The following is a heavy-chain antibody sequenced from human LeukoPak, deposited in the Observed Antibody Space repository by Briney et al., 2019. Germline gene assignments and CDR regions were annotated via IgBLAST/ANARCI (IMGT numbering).Heavy chain of an antibody. CDR2: ISGSGDST. CDR1: GLSFSSHA. Sequence: PGGSLRLSCAASGLSFSSHAMNWVRQAPGKGLEWVSAISGSGDSTYYADSVKGRFTISRDNSKNTLYLQMNSRRPEDTAVYYCAKAYWDTFGWYYFDYWGQGTLVTVSS. CDR3: AKAYWDTFGWYYFDY. D-gene: IGHD6-19*01. V-gene: IGHV3-23*01. J-gene: IGHJ4*02.